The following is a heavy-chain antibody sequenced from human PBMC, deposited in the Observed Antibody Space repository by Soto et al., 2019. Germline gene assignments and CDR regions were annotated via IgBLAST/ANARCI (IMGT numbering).Heavy chain of an antibody. CDR1: GYTFTSYG. CDR3: ARDENGGSGSYYYYYYGMDV. Sequence: ASVKVSCKASGYTFTSYGISWVRQAPGQGLEWMGWISAYNGNANYAQKLQGRVTMTTDTSTSTAYMELRSLRSDDTAVYYCARDENGGSGSYYYYYYGMDVWGQGTTVTVSS. CDR2: ISAYNGNA. J-gene: IGHJ6*02. V-gene: IGHV1-18*01. D-gene: IGHD3-10*01.